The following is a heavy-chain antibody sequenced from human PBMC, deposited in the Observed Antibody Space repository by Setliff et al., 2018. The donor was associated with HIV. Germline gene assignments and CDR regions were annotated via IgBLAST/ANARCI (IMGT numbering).Heavy chain of an antibody. J-gene: IGHJ4*02. CDR3: AKQTNLGTVPDS. D-gene: IGHD1-1*01. CDR2: ISGSGGVT. CDR1: GFTFSSYW. Sequence: PGGSLRLSCAASGFTFSSYWIIWVRQAPGKGLEWISGISGSGGVTYYADSVKGRFTISRDNSKSSLYLQMDSLRAEDTAVYYCAKQTNLGTVPDSWGQGTLVTVSS. V-gene: IGHV3-23*01.